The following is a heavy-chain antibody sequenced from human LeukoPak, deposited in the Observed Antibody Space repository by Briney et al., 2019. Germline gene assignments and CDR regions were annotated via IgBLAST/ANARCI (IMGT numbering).Heavy chain of an antibody. V-gene: IGHV3-21*01. J-gene: IGHJ4*02. D-gene: IGHD3-10*01. CDR3: ARSLGFGESDY. Sequence: GGSLRLSCAASGFTFSSYSMNWVRQAPGKGLEWVSSISSSSSYIYYADSVKGRFTISRDNAKNSLYLQMNSLRAEDTAVYYCARSLGFGESDYWGQGTLVTVSS. CDR2: ISSSSSYI. CDR1: GFTFSSYS.